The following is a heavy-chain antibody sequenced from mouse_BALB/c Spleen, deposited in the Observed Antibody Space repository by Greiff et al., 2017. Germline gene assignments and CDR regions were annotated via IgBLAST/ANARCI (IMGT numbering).Heavy chain of an antibody. CDR1: GFTFSSFG. CDR2: ISSGSSTI. D-gene: IGHD2-2*01. Sequence: EVHLVESGGGLVQPGGSRKLSCAASGFTFSSFGMHWVRQAPEKGLEWVAYISSGSSTIYYADTVKGRFTISRDNPKNTLFLQMTSLRSEDTAMYYCARSGDYGYHWYFDVWGAGTTVTVSS. CDR3: ARSGDYGYHWYFDV. J-gene: IGHJ1*01. V-gene: IGHV5-17*02.